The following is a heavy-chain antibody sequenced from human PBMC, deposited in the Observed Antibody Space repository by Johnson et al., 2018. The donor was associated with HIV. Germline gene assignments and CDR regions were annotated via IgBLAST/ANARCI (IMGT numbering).Heavy chain of an antibody. V-gene: IGHV3-30*18. CDR2: IYDDGSNK. J-gene: IGHJ3*02. D-gene: IGHD2-15*01. CDR3: AKDNLKRTRGSDAFDI. Sequence: QVQLVESGGGLVQPGGSLRLSCAASGFTLSSYWMHWVRQGTGKGLEWVAVIYDDGSNKYYADSVKGRVTISRDNSKNTLYLQMNSLRAEDTAMYYCAKDNLKRTRGSDAFDIWGQGTLVTVSS. CDR1: GFTLSSYW.